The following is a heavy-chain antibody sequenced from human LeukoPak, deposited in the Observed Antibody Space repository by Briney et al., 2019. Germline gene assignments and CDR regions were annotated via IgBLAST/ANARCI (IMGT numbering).Heavy chain of an antibody. D-gene: IGHD3-10*01. J-gene: IGHJ4*02. Sequence: ASVKVSCKASGYTFTSYGISWVRQAPGQGLEWMGWISAYNGNTNYAQKLQSRITMTTDTSTSTAYMELSSLRSEDTAVYYCARGVFEVRTHYFDYWGQGTLVTVSS. CDR3: ARGVFEVRTHYFDY. CDR2: ISAYNGNT. V-gene: IGHV1-18*01. CDR1: GYTFTSYG.